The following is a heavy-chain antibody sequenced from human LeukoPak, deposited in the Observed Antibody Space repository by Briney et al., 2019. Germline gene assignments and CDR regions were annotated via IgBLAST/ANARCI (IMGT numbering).Heavy chain of an antibody. CDR3: AGITGEPPYFDY. CDR2: IYYSGST. Sequence: SETLSLTCTVSGGSISSYYWSWIRQPPGKGLEWIGYIYYSGSTSYNPSLKSRVTISVDTSKNQFSLKLSSVTAADTAVYYCAGITGEPPYFDYWGQGTLVTVSS. D-gene: IGHD7-27*01. CDR1: GGSISSYY. J-gene: IGHJ4*02. V-gene: IGHV4-59*01.